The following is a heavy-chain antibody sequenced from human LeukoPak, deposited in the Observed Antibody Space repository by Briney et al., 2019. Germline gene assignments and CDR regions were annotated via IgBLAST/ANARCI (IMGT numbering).Heavy chain of an antibody. CDR1: GFTFSSYG. Sequence: GGSLRLSCAASGFTFSSYGMHWVRQAPGKGLEWVAVISYDGSNKYYADSVKGRFTITRDNSKNTLYLQMNSLRAEDTAVYYCAKGDVVPAAIYFQHWGQGTLVTVSS. V-gene: IGHV3-30*18. CDR3: AKGDVVPAAIYFQH. J-gene: IGHJ1*01. CDR2: ISYDGSNK. D-gene: IGHD2-2*01.